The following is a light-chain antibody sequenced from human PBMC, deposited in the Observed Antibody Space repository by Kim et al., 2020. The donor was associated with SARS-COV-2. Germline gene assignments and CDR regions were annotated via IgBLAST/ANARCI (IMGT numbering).Light chain of an antibody. CDR1: QSVSSY. J-gene: IGKJ5*01. CDR2: GAS. V-gene: IGKV3-15*01. Sequence: EIVMTQSPATLSVSPGERATLSCRASQSVSSYLAWYHQKPGQAPRLLIYGASTRATGVPARFSGSGSGTEFTLTISSLQSEDFAVYYCQQYDNWTIAFGQGTQLAIK. CDR3: QQYDNWTIA.